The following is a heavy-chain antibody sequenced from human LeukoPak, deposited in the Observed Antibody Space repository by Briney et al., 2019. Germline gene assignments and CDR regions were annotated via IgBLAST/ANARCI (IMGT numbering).Heavy chain of an antibody. J-gene: IGHJ4*02. D-gene: IGHD5-24*01. CDR3: ARAVEMATDFDY. V-gene: IGHV4-59*01. CDR1: GGSISSYY. Sequence: SETLSLTCTVSGGSISSYYWSWIRQPPGKGLEWIGYIYYSGSTNYNPSLKSRVTISVDTSKNQFSLKLSSVTAADTAVYYCARAVEMATDFDYWGQGTLVTVSS. CDR2: IYYSGST.